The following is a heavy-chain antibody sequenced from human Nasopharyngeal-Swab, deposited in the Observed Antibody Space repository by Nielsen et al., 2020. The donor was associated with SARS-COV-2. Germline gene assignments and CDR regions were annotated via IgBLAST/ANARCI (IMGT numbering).Heavy chain of an antibody. D-gene: IGHD5-18*01. Sequence: WIRQPPGKGLEWIGHIYYSGSTNYNPSLKSRVTISVDTSKNPFSLKLSSVTAADTAVYYCARYSLWLPVNWFDPWGQGTLVTVSS. J-gene: IGHJ5*02. CDR3: ARYSLWLPVNWFDP. CDR2: IYYSGST. V-gene: IGHV4-59*08.